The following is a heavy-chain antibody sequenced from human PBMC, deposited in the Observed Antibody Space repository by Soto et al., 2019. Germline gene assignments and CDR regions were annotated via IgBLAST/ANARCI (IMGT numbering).Heavy chain of an antibody. J-gene: IGHJ5*02. D-gene: IGHD2-15*01. Sequence: SETLSLTCTVSGGSISSYYWSWIRQPPGKGLEWIGYIYYSGSTNYNPSLKSRVTISVDTSKNQFSLKLSSVTAADTAVYYCARGGCSGGSCYSPLDWFDPWGQGTLVTVS. CDR1: GGSISSYY. CDR3: ARGGCSGGSCYSPLDWFDP. CDR2: IYYSGST. V-gene: IGHV4-59*01.